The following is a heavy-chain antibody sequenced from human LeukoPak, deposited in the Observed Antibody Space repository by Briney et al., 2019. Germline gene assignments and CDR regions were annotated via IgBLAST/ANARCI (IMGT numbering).Heavy chain of an antibody. CDR2: IYYSGST. Sequence: SETLSLTCTVSGYSISSGFYWGWIRQPPGKGLEWIGSIYYSGSTYYNPSLKSRVTISVDTSKNQFSLKLSSVTAADTAVYYCARQAGVEGYSGPLWYMDVWGKGTTVTISS. J-gene: IGHJ6*03. CDR3: ARQAGVEGYSGPLWYMDV. D-gene: IGHD5-12*01. CDR1: GYSISSGFY. V-gene: IGHV4-38-2*02.